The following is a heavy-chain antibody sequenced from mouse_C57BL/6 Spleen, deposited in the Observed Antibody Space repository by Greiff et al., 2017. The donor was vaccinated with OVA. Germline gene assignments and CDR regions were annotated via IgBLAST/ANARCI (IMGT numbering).Heavy chain of an antibody. V-gene: IGHV3-6*01. CDR2: ISYDGSN. Sequence: ESGPGLVKPSQSLSLTCSVTGYSITSGYYWNWIRQFPGNKLEWMGYISYDGSNNYNPSLKNRISITRDTSKNQFFLKLNSVTTEDTATYYCARGGDSAWFAYWGQGTLVTVSA. J-gene: IGHJ3*01. CDR3: ARGGDSAWFAY. CDR1: GYSITSGYY. D-gene: IGHD3-1*01.